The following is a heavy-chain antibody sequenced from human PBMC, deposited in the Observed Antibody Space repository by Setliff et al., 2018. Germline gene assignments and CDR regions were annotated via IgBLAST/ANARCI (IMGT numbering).Heavy chain of an antibody. CDR2: IGHTGSI. CDR3: ARDLGHGGDSDY. J-gene: IGHJ4*02. CDR1: GYSISSGYI. Sequence: SETLSLTCTVSGYSISSGYIWGWIRQPPGKGLEWVGNIGHTGSINYNPSLKSRLAISRDTSKNQVSLRLNSVTATDTAVYYCARDLGHGGDSDYWGQGILVTVSS. D-gene: IGHD2-21*02. V-gene: IGHV4-38-2*02.